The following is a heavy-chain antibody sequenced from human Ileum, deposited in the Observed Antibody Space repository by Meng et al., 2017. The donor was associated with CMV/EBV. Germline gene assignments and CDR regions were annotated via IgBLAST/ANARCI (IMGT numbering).Heavy chain of an antibody. CDR3: ARDRQGSGSYTDY. J-gene: IGHJ4*02. Sequence: VSGGSISSGAFYWSWIRQPPGTGLEWIGFIYYSGSTYYHPSLRSRVTMSVDTSKNQFSLNLTSVTAADTAVYYCARDRQGSGSYTDYWGQGTLVTVSS. D-gene: IGHD1-26*01. CDR1: GGSISSGAFY. V-gene: IGHV4-30-4*01. CDR2: IYYSGST.